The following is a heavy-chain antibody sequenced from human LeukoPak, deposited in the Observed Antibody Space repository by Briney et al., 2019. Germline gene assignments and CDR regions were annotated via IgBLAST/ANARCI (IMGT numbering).Heavy chain of an antibody. D-gene: IGHD5-24*01. CDR2: VSADGSTT. V-gene: IGHV3-74*01. CDR1: GFTFSTYW. CDR3: ARGFDGYPSGWWFDP. J-gene: IGHJ5*02. Sequence: PGGSLRLSCVVSGFTFSTYWMHWVRQAPGKGLVWVSRVSADGSTTIYADSAKGRFTISRDNGINTVYLQMNSLRAEDTAVYYCARGFDGYPSGWWFDPWGQGTLVTVSS.